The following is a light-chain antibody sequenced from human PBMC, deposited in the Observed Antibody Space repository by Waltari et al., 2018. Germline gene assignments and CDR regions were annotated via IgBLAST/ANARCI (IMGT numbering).Light chain of an antibody. Sequence: QSALTQPPSASGSPGQSVTISCTGTSSDVGGYNYVSWYQQHPGKVPTLVIFEVSKRPSGVPDRFSGSRSGNTASLTVSGLQAEDEADYYCSSYAGSNTYVLFGGGTKLTVL. J-gene: IGLJ2*01. CDR1: SSDVGGYNY. V-gene: IGLV2-8*01. CDR2: EVS. CDR3: SSYAGSNTYVL.